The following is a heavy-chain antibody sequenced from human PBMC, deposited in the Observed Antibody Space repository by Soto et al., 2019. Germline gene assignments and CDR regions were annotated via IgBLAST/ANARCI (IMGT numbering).Heavy chain of an antibody. J-gene: IGHJ5*02. CDR1: GGSISSGGYY. V-gene: IGHV4-31*03. CDR2: IYYSGST. Sequence: SETLSLTCTVSGGSISSGGYYWSWIRQHPGKGLEWIGYIYYSGSTYYNPSLKSRVTISVDTSKNQFSLKLSSVTAADTAVYYCARGLSYGSNWFDPWGQGTLVTVSS. D-gene: IGHD5-18*01. CDR3: ARGLSYGSNWFDP.